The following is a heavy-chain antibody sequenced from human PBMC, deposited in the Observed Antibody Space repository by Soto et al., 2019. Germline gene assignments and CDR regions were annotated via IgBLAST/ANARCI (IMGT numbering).Heavy chain of an antibody. CDR1: GGSISSADYY. CDR2: FHSSGAT. V-gene: IGHV4-30-4*01. J-gene: IGHJ4*01. CDR3: ASIWFGDFDY. Sequence: SETLSLTCTVSGGSISSADYYWSWIRQPPGEGLEWIGYFHSSGATYKDPSLKSRVTISVDTSKNQISLKLDSVTAADTAVYYCASIWFGDFDYWGHGTLVTVS. D-gene: IGHD3-10*01.